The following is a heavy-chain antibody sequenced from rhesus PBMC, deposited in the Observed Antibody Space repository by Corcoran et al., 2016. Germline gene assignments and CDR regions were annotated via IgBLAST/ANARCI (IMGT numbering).Heavy chain of an antibody. D-gene: IGHD6S26*01. V-gene: IGHV4S10*01. CDR1: GGSISDSYR. J-gene: IGHJ4*01. CDR2: IYGSTINP. Sequence: QVQLQESGPGVVKPSETLSLTCAVSGGSISDSYRWNWIRQTPGKGLEWIGYIYGSTINPNYNPSLKSRVTISEDTSKNQFSLKLTSVTAADTAFYYCARLSSGWSPPFDFWGQGVLVTVSS. CDR3: ARLSSGWSPPFDF.